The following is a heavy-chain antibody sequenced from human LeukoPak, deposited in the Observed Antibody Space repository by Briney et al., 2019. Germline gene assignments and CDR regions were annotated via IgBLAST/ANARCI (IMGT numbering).Heavy chain of an antibody. CDR1: GYTFTSNY. J-gene: IGHJ5*02. CDR2: IYPRDGST. CDR3: ARDSVRNRLYNWFDP. D-gene: IGHD6-25*01. V-gene: IGHV1-46*01. Sequence: ASVKVSCRASGYTFTSNYIHWVRQAPGQGLEWMGMIYPRDGSTSYAQKFQGRVTVTRDTSTSTVHMELSGLRSEDTAVYYCARDSVRNRLYNWFDPWGQGTLVTVSS.